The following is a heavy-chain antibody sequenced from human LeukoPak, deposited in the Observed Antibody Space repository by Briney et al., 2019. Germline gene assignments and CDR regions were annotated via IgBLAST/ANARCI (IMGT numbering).Heavy chain of an antibody. J-gene: IGHJ4*02. CDR1: GYTFTGYY. Sequence: ASVKVSCKASGYTFTGYYRHWVRQAPGQGLEWMGWINPNSGGTNYAQKFQGRVTMTRDTSISTAYMELSRLRSDDTAVYYCARTIEYSSSSLDYWGQGTLVTVSS. CDR2: INPNSGGT. V-gene: IGHV1-2*02. D-gene: IGHD6-6*01. CDR3: ARTIEYSSSSLDY.